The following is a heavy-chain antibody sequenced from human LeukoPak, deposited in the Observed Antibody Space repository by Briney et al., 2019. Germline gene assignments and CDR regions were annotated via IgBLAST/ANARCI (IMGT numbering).Heavy chain of an antibody. CDR2: INHRGST. CDR1: GGSFSGYY. V-gene: IGHV4-34*01. D-gene: IGHD2-2*01. Sequence: SETLSLTCAVYGGSFSGYYWSWIRPPPGKGREWIGEINHRGSTNYNPSLKSRVTISVDTSKNQFSLKLSSVTAADTAVYYCARGVCSSTSCYGDYYYGMDVWGQGTTVTVSS. CDR3: ARGVCSSTSCYGDYYYGMDV. J-gene: IGHJ6*02.